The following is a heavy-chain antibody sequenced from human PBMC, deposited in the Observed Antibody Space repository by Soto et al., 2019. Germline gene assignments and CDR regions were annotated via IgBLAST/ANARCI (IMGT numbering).Heavy chain of an antibody. V-gene: IGHV3-53*01. D-gene: IGHD6-13*01. J-gene: IGHJ4*02. CDR3: ARDGALEAAGDKGFDY. CDR1: GFTFSSNY. Sequence: XGSLRLSCAASGFTFSSNYMSWVRQAPGKGLEWVSVIYSGGSTYYADSVKGRFTISRDNSKNTLYLQMNSLRAEDTAVYYCARDGALEAAGDKGFDYWGQGTLVTVSS. CDR2: IYSGGST.